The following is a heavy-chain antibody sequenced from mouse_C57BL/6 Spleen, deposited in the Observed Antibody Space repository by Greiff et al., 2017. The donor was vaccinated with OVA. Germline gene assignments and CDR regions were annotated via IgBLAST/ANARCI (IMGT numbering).Heavy chain of an antibody. V-gene: IGHV1-42*01. Sequence: VQLQQSGPELVKPGASVKISCKASGYSFTGYYMNWVKQSPEKSLEWIGEINPSTGGTTYNQKFKAKATLTVDKSSSTAYMQLKSLTSEDSAVYYCARHYYGSSTGYFDVWGTGTTVTVSS. D-gene: IGHD1-1*01. CDR1: GYSFTGYY. CDR2: INPSTGGT. J-gene: IGHJ1*03. CDR3: ARHYYGSSTGYFDV.